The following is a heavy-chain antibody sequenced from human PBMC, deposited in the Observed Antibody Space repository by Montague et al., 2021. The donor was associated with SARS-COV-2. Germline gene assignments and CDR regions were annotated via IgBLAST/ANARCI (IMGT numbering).Heavy chain of an antibody. D-gene: IGHD4-17*01. CDR2: ISYGGSP. J-gene: IGHJ3*02. Sequence: SETLSLTCTVSGGSISTSDSYWGWIRQPPGKGLEWIGIISYGGSPSYNPSLKSRVTISGDTSKNQFSLQLTSVAAAETAVYYCARLVLTVTNDAFDIWGQGTLVTVSS. CDR1: GGSISTSDSY. V-gene: IGHV4-39*01. CDR3: ARLVLTVTNDAFDI.